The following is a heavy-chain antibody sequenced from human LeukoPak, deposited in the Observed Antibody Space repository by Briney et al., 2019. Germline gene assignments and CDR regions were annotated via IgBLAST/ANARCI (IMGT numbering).Heavy chain of an antibody. CDR2: MSYDGTNK. CDR3: AKQGYCSGGRCYSFHFDY. CDR1: GFTFRSHG. Sequence: GRSLRLSCAASGFTFRSHGMHWVRQAPGKGLEWVALMSYDGTNKVYADSVKGRFTISRDNSKNTLYLEMNNLRAEDTAVYYCAKQGYCSGGRCYSFHFDYWGQGTLVTVSS. D-gene: IGHD2-15*01. V-gene: IGHV3-30*18. J-gene: IGHJ4*02.